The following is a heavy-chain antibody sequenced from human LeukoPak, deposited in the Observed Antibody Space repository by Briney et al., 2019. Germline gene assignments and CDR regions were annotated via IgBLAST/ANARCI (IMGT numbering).Heavy chain of an antibody. CDR3: AKGLRTLDQ. J-gene: IGHJ4*02. Sequence: GGSLRLSCAASGFTFSSYAMTWVRQAPGKGLERVSSITVSGLTTYYADSVKGRFTISRDNSKSTLFLQMNSLRAEDTAVYYCAKGLRTLDQWGQGTLVTVSS. CDR2: ITVSGLTT. CDR1: GFTFSSYA. V-gene: IGHV3-23*01.